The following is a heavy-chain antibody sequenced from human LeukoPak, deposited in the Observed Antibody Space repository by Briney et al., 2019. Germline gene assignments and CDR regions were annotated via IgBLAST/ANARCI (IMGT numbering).Heavy chain of an antibody. D-gene: IGHD3-3*01. CDR3: ARKREDYDFWSGYYNSLWFDY. CDR1: GGSFSGYY. V-gene: IGHV4-4*07. J-gene: IGHJ4*02. CDR2: IYTSGCT. Sequence: KASETLSLTCTVSGGSFSGYYWSWIRQPPGKGLEWIGRIYTSGCTNYNPSLKSRVTMSVGTSKNQFSLKLSSVTAADTAVYYCARKREDYDFWSGYYNSLWFDYWGQGTLVTVSS.